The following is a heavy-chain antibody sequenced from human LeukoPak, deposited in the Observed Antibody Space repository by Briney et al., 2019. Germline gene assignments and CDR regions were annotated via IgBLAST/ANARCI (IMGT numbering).Heavy chain of an antibody. D-gene: IGHD5-24*01. V-gene: IGHV3-23*01. CDR3: AKDLPPHMATIMDYGMDV. Sequence: GGSLRLSCAASGFTFSSYDMSWVRQAPGKGLEWVSAISGSGGSTYYADSVKGRFTISRDNSKNTLYLQMNSLRAEDTAVYYCAKDLPPHMATIMDYGMDVWGQGTTVTVSS. CDR1: GFTFSSYD. CDR2: ISGSGGST. J-gene: IGHJ6*02.